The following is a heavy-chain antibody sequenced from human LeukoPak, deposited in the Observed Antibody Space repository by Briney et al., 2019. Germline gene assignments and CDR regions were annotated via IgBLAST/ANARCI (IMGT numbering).Heavy chain of an antibody. Sequence: GGSLRLSCAASGFTFSTYGIHWVRQAPGKGLEWVAFIPYDGAKEYYADSVKGRFTISRDNSKNTLYLQMNSLRAEDTAVYYCARVGTRQADDAFDIWGQGTMVTVSS. CDR2: IPYDGAKE. CDR3: ARVGTRQADDAFDI. V-gene: IGHV3-30*02. J-gene: IGHJ3*02. CDR1: GFTFSTYG. D-gene: IGHD1-1*01.